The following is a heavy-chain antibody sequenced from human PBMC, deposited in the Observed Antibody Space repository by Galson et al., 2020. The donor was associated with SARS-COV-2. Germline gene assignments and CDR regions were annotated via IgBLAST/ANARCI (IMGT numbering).Heavy chain of an antibody. CDR1: GASVSSGGYY. CDR2: INPRGTI. CDR3: ARGGSGYDYSWFDP. V-gene: IGHV4-31*03. Sequence: ASETLSLTCTVSGASVSSGGYYWTWIRQHSEQGLECIWFINPRGTIYYNPSLKSRVTLSVDRSKNQFSLNLRSVTAADTAVYFCARGGSGYDYSWFDPWGQGTLVTVSS. J-gene: IGHJ5*02. D-gene: IGHD5-12*01.